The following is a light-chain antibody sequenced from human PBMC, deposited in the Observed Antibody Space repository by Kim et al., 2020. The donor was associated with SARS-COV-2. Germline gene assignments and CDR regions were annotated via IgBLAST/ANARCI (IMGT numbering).Light chain of an antibody. CDR3: HSRDNNGDHYV. CDR2: AEN. V-gene: IGLV3-19*01. CDR1: TLRTYY. Sequence: SSELTQDPAVSVALGQTVRITCQGDTLRTYYASWYQQKPGQAPVLVNYAENNRPSGIPDRFSGSSSGNTASLTITGAQAEDEADYFCHSRDNNGDHYVFGTGTKVTVL. J-gene: IGLJ1*01.